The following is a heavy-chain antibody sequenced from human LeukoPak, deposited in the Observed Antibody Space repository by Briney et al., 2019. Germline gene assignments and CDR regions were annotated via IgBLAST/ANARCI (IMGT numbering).Heavy chain of an antibody. Sequence: SETLSLTCIVSGDSVSSGSSCWSWLRQPPGKGLEWIGYVYYSGSTNYNPSLKSRVTISVDTSKNQFSLNLISVTAADTAVYHCARGGCSGGSCREGYFDYWGQGTLVTVSS. CDR3: ARGGCSGGSCREGYFDY. CDR1: GDSVSSGSSC. CDR2: VYYSGST. J-gene: IGHJ4*02. D-gene: IGHD2-15*01. V-gene: IGHV4-61*01.